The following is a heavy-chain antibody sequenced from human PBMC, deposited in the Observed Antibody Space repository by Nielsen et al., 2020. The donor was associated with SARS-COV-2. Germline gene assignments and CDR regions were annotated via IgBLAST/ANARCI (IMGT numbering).Heavy chain of an antibody. V-gene: IGHV3-9*01. CDR3: ACRDGWEDDAFDI. CDR1: GFTFSSYG. Sequence: SLKISCGASGFTFSSYGMHWVRQAPGKGLEWVSGISWNSGSIGYADSVKGRFTISRDNAKNSLYLQMNSLRAEDTALYYCACRDGWEDDAFDIWGQGTMVTVSS. J-gene: IGHJ3*02. CDR2: ISWNSGSI. D-gene: IGHD5-24*01.